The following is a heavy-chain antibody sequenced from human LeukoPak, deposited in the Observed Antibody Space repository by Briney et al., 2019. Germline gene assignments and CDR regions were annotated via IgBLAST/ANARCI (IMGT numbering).Heavy chain of an antibody. J-gene: IGHJ5*02. D-gene: IGHD6-13*01. CDR2: IVVGSGNT. CDR3: AAGQQLEEWAFDP. V-gene: IGHV1-58*01. Sequence: SVKVSCKASGFTFTSSAVQWVRQARGQRLEWIGWIVVGSGNTNYAQKFQERVTITRDMSTSTAYMELSSLRSEDTAVYYCAAGQQLEEWAFDPWGRGTLVSVSS. CDR1: GFTFTSSA.